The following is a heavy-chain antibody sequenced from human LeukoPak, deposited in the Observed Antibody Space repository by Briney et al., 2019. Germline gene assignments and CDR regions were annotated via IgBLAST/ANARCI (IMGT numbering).Heavy chain of an antibody. J-gene: IGHJ6*03. CDR2: ISSSSYI. CDR1: GFTFSSYS. D-gene: IGHD1-26*01. CDR3: ARDPVGATRYYYYYYMDV. Sequence: PGGSLRLSCAASGFTFSSYSMNWVRQAPGKGLEWVSSISSSSYIYYADSVKGRFTISRDNAKNSLYLQMNSLRAEDTAVYYCARDPVGATRYYYYYYMDVWGKGSTVTVSS. V-gene: IGHV3-21*01.